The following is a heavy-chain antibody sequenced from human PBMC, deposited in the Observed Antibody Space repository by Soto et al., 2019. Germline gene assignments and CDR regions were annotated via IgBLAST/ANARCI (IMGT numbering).Heavy chain of an antibody. CDR2: IYPGDSDT. CDR3: ARDYLRGPYYYYYYGMDV. V-gene: IGHV5-51*01. D-gene: IGHD4-17*01. CDR1: GYSFTSYW. Sequence: PGESLKISCKGSGYSFTSYWIGWVRQMPGKGLEWMGIIYPGDSDTRYSPSFQGQVTISADKSISTAYLQWSSLKASDTAMYYCARDYLRGPYYYYYYGMDVWGQGTTVTVSS. J-gene: IGHJ6*02.